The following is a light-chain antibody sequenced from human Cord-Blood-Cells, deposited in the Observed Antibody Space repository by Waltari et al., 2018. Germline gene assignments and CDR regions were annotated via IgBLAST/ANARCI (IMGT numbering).Light chain of an antibody. CDR2: GAS. J-gene: IGKJ4*01. V-gene: IGKV3-15*01. Sequence: DIVMKQSPATLSVSPGARATLSCRASQSVSSNLAWYQQKPGQAPRLLIYGASTRATGIPARFSGSGSGTEFTLTISSRQSEDFAVYYCQQYNNWPLTFGGGTKVEIK. CDR1: QSVSSN. CDR3: QQYNNWPLT.